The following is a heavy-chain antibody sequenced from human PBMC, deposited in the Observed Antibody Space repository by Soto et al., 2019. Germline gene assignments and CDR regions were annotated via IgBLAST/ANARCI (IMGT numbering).Heavy chain of an antibody. Sequence: EVQLMESGGGLVKPGGSLRLSCAASGFTFSSYSMNWVRQAPGKGLEWVSSISSSSSYIYYADSVKGRFTISRDNAKNSLYLQMNSLRAEDTAVYYCARGGDILTDAFDIWGQGTMVTVSS. D-gene: IGHD3-9*01. J-gene: IGHJ3*02. CDR2: ISSSSSYI. CDR3: ARGGDILTDAFDI. V-gene: IGHV3-21*01. CDR1: GFTFSSYS.